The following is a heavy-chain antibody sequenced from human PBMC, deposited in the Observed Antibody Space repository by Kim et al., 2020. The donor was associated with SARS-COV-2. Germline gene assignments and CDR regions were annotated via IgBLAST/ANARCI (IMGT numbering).Heavy chain of an antibody. Sequence: KGRFTIARDNSKNTLYLQMNSLRAEDTAVYYCAKDWDGYYYGSGTNGMDVWGQGTTVTVSS. J-gene: IGHJ6*02. CDR3: AKDWDGYYYGSGTNGMDV. V-gene: IGHV3-33*06. D-gene: IGHD3-10*01.